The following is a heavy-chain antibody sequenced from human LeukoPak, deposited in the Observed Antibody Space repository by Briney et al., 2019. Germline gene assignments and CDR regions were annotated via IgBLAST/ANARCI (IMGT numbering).Heavy chain of an antibody. CDR2: IIPIFDTA. J-gene: IGHJ4*02. CDR3: ARDLLGSHTSYSSGAWDY. D-gene: IGHD3-9*01. CDR1: GGTFSNYA. Sequence: ASVTVSCKASGGTFSNYAISWVRQAPGQGLEWMGGIIPIFDTADSARKFQGRLTITADESTSTAYMELSSLRAEDTAVYYCARDLLGSHTSYSSGAWDYWGQGTLVTVSS. V-gene: IGHV1-69*13.